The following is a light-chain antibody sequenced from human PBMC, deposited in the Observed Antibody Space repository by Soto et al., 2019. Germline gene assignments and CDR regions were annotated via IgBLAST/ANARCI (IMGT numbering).Light chain of an antibody. CDR1: QSVSSN. V-gene: IGKV3-15*01. CDR3: QQYNNWPGT. Sequence: VVLTQYPATLSVSPGERATLSCRASQSVSSNLAWYQQKPGQAPRLLIYGASTRATGIPARFSGSGSGTEFTLTISSLQSEDFAVYYCQQYNNWPGTFGQGTKVDIK. CDR2: GAS. J-gene: IGKJ1*01.